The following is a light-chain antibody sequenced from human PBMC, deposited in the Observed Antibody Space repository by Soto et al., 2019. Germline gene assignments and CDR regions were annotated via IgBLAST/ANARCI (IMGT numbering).Light chain of an antibody. CDR2: DAS. CDR3: QRYNNWPLT. CDR1: QGIGST. V-gene: IGKV3-15*01. Sequence: EIVLTQSPGTLSLSPGEGATLSCRASQGIGSTLAWYQHKPGQTPRLLIYDASTRATGVPVRFSGSGSGTEFTLTINSLQSEDFAVYYCQRYNNWPLTFGGGTKVESK. J-gene: IGKJ4*01.